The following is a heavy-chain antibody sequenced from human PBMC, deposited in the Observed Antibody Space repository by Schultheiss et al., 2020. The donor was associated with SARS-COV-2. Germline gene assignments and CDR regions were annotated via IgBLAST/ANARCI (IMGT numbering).Heavy chain of an antibody. CDR1: GGSISSSNW. D-gene: IGHD1-26*01. J-gene: IGHJ5*02. CDR3: AREQWELGWFDP. Sequence: SETLSLTCAVSGGSISSSNWWSWVRQPPGKGLEWIGEIYHSGSTNYNPSLKSQVTMSVDTSKNQFSLKLSSVTAADTAVYYCAREQWELGWFDPWGQGTLVTVSS. CDR2: IYHSGST. V-gene: IGHV4-4*02.